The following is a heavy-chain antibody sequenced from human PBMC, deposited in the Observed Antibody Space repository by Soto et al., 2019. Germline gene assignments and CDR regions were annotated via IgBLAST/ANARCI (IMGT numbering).Heavy chain of an antibody. CDR1: GGSISSSSYY. CDR3: ARLTRGDYSTWGDWFDP. D-gene: IGHD4-17*01. V-gene: IGHV4-39*01. Sequence: QLQLQESGPGLVKPSETLSLTCTVSGGSISSSSYYWGWIRQPPGKGLEWIGSIYYSGSTYYNPSLKSRVTISVDTSKNQFSLKLSSVTAADTAVYYCARLTRGDYSTWGDWFDPWGQGTLVTVSS. J-gene: IGHJ5*02. CDR2: IYYSGST.